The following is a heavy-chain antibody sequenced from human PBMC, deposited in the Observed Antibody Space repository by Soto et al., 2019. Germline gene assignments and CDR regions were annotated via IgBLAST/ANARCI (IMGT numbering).Heavy chain of an antibody. CDR3: ARSRDPGNYYYYYGMDV. J-gene: IGHJ6*02. Sequence: PSETLSLTCTVSGGSISSGGYYWSWIRQHPGKGLEWIGYIYYSGSTYYNPSLKSRVTISVDTSKNQFSLKLSSVTAADTAVYYCARSRDPGNYYYYYGMDVWGQGTTVTVSS. CDR1: GGSISSGGYY. CDR2: IYYSGST. D-gene: IGHD2-21*02. V-gene: IGHV4-31*03.